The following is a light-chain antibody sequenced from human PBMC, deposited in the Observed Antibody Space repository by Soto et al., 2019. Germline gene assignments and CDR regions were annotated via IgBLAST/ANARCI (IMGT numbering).Light chain of an antibody. V-gene: IGKV1-17*03. CDR2: TES. Sequence: IQMTHSPSASAAPAGGKGTITCRASQGISNHLVWFKTKPGQVAKRMIYTESSLQSGVRSRFSGSGSGKDGTLTIRSLQPEEVATDYGKQRYSNQITVGQGTRLELK. CDR3: KQRYSNQIT. J-gene: IGKJ5*01. CDR1: QGISNH.